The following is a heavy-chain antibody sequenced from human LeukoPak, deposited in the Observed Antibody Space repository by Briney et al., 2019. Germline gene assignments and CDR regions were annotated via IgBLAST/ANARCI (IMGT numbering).Heavy chain of an antibody. J-gene: IGHJ4*02. CDR1: GFTFISSA. V-gene: IGHV3-30*02. CDR3: AKNGSWSCTD. CDR2: IAHHGNNK. Sequence: GGSLRLSCGASGFTFISSAMHWVRQGPGKGLEWVAYIAHHGNNKYYADSVKGRFTISRDNSKGSLYLQMNSLRADDTAVYYCAKNGSWSCTDWGQGTLVRVSS. D-gene: IGHD3-10*01.